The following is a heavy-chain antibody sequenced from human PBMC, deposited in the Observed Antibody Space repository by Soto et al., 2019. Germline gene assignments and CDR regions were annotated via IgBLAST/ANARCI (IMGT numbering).Heavy chain of an antibody. Sequence: PSETLSLTCAVYGGSFSGYYWSWIRQPPGKGLEWIGEINHSGSTNYNPSLKSRVTISVDTSKNQFSLKLSSVTAADTAVYYCARVRSGGSEIWYRSSQQLVRGDAFDIWGQGTMVTVSS. D-gene: IGHD6-13*01. CDR3: ARVRSGGSEIWYRSSQQLVRGDAFDI. J-gene: IGHJ3*02. V-gene: IGHV4-34*01. CDR2: INHSGST. CDR1: GGSFSGYY.